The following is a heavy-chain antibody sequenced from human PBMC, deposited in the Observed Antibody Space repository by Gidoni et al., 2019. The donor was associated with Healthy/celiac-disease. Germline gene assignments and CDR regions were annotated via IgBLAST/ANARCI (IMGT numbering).Heavy chain of an antibody. CDR1: GGSISSSSYY. J-gene: IGHJ5*02. Sequence: VKPSETLSLTCTVSGGSISSSSYYWGWIRQPPGKGLEWIGSIYYSGSTYYNPSLKSRVTISVDTSKNQFSLKLSSVTAADTAVYYCARHAQTYYYDSNGLWFDPWGQGTLVTVSS. CDR2: IYYSGST. D-gene: IGHD3-22*01. V-gene: IGHV4-39*01. CDR3: ARHAQTYYYDSNGLWFDP.